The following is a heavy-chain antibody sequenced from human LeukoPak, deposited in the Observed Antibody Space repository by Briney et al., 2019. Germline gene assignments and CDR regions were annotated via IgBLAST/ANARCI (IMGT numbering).Heavy chain of an antibody. CDR2: IMPDGVGS. V-gene: IGHV3-74*01. CDR3: ARDPHNYDSH. J-gene: IGHJ4*02. D-gene: IGHD3-22*01. CDR1: GFTFSSFW. Sequence: GGSLRLSCAASGFTFSSFWMHWVRQVPGKGLEWVSRIMPDGVGSTFAASVQGRFTISRDNAKDTVYLQMSNLRAEDTALYYCARDPHNYDSHLGQGTLVTVSS.